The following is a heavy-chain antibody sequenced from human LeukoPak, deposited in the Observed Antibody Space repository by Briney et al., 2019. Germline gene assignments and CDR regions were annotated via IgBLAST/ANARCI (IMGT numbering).Heavy chain of an antibody. CDR2: ISSSGSTI. Sequence: PGGSLRLSCAASGFTFSSYEMNWVRQAPGKGLEWVSYISSSGSTIYYADSVKGRFTISRDNAKNSLYLQMNSLRAQDTAVYYCSGGWTSPFDYWGQGTLVTVSS. J-gene: IGHJ4*02. CDR1: GFTFSSYE. D-gene: IGHD2-15*01. CDR3: SGGWTSPFDY. V-gene: IGHV3-48*03.